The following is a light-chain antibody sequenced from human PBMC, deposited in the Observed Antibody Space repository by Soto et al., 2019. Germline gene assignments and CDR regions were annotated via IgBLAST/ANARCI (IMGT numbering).Light chain of an antibody. Sequence: IVLTQSPATLSLSPGERATLSCRASQSVRTYLAWYQQRPGQAPRLLMYDASNRATGIPARFSGSGSGTDFTLTISSLEPEGLAVYYSQQRGSWWTFGQGTKIEIK. CDR3: QQRGSWWT. V-gene: IGKV3-11*01. J-gene: IGKJ1*01. CDR2: DAS. CDR1: QSVRTY.